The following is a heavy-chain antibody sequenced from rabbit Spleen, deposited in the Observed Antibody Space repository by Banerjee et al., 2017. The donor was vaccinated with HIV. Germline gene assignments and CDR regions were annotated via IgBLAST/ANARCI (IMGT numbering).Heavy chain of an antibody. CDR1: GFDFSSNA. D-gene: IGHD1-1*01. V-gene: IGHV1S40*01. CDR2: IAGSSGGFT. Sequence: QSLEESGGDLVKPEGSLTLTCKASGFDFSSNAMCWVRQAPGKGLEWISCIAGSSGGFTYSATWAKGRFTCSKTSSTTVTLQMTSLTVADTATYFCTRSRAGYDSDPYFNLWGQGTLFTVS. J-gene: IGHJ4*01. CDR3: TRSRAGYDSDPYFNL.